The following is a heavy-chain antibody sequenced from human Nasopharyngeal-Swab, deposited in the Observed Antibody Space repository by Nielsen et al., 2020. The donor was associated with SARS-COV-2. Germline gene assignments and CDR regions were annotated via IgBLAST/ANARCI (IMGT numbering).Heavy chain of an antibody. V-gene: IGHV3-30-3*01. CDR1: GFTFKSFP. Sequence: GESLKISCATSGFTFKSFPMHWVRQGPDKGLERVAVISYDVDKTFYADSVKGRFTVSRDNAKNTLYLQMVNLRVEDTAVYYCARGASFGAVSDAMDVWGKGTTVTVSS. CDR2: ISYDVDKT. D-gene: IGHD3-10*01. J-gene: IGHJ6*03. CDR3: ARGASFGAVSDAMDV.